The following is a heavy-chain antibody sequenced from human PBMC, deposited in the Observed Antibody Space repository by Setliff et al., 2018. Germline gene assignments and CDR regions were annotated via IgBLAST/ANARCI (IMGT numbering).Heavy chain of an antibody. D-gene: IGHD3-9*01. V-gene: IGHV1-2*02. CDR2: INPNSGGR. CDR3: AGPFDVGPYPRPIDGLDL. CDR1: GYLFRDYY. J-gene: IGHJ3*01. Sequence: ASVKVSCKASGYLFRDYYIHWVRQAPGQGLEWMGWINPNSGGREHAEAFQGRVTMTGDTSIRTAFMELSGLTSDDTAVYYCAGPFDVGPYPRPIDGLDLWGQGTRVTVSS.